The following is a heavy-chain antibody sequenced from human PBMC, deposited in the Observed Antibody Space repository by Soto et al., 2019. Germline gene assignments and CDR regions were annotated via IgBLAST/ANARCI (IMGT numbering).Heavy chain of an antibody. CDR3: ARRISWYYFDS. V-gene: IGHV5-51*01. J-gene: IGHJ4*02. CDR1: GYSFNRYW. Sequence: GESLKISCKASGYSFNRYWIGWVRLMPGQGLEWMGVIFPDDSDIRHSPAFRGQVTISADKSINTVYLQYTGLKASDTATYYCARRISWYYFDSWGQGTPVTVSS. CDR2: IFPDDSDI. D-gene: IGHD1-1*01.